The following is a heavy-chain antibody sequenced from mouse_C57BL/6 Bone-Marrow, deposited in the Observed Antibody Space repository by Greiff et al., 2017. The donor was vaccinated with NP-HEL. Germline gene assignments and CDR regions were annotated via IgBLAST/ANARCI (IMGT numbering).Heavy chain of an antibody. D-gene: IGHD1-1*01. Sequence: QVQLKESGPELVKPGASVKISCKASGYAFSSSWMNWVKQRPGKGLEWIGRIYPGDGDTNYNGKFKGKATLTADKSSSTAYMQLSSLTSEDSAVYFCARASYYYGSNWGQGTTLTVSS. CDR2: IYPGDGDT. V-gene: IGHV1-82*01. CDR1: GYAFSSSW. CDR3: ARASYYYGSN. J-gene: IGHJ2*01.